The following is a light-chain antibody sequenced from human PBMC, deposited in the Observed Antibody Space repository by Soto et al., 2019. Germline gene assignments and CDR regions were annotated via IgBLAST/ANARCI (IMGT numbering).Light chain of an antibody. CDR3: QQRSDWPIT. CDR1: QSVSSY. J-gene: IGKJ5*01. CDR2: DAS. Sequence: EIVLTQYPATLSLSPGERVTLSCRASQSVSSYLVWYQQKPGQAHRLLIYDASNSATGIPDRFSGSGSGTDFTLTISSLDPEDCAVYYCQQRSDWPITFGQGTRLDIK. V-gene: IGKV3-11*01.